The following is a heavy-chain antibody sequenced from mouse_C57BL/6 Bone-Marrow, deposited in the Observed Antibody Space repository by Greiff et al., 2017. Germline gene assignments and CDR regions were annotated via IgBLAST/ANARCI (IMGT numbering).Heavy chain of an antibody. Sequence: VQLQQSGPVLVKPGASVKMSCKASGYTFTDYYMNWVKQSHGKSLEWIGVINPYNGGTSYNQKFKGKATLTVDKSSSTAYMELNSLTSEDSAVYYCASGYGSPGYGDVWGTGTTVTVSS. CDR1: GYTFTDYY. J-gene: IGHJ1*03. CDR3: ASGYGSPGYGDV. CDR2: INPYNGGT. D-gene: IGHD1-1*01. V-gene: IGHV1-19*01.